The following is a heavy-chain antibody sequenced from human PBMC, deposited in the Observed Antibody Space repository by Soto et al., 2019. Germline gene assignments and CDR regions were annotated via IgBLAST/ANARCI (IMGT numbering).Heavy chain of an antibody. CDR2: ISRDGGTK. CDR3: TGEVASGY. CDR1: GFTVSTYG. V-gene: IGHV3-30*03. J-gene: IGHJ4*02. D-gene: IGHD2-8*02. Sequence: QVQLVESGGGVVQPGRSLRLSCGDSGFTVSTYGMHWVRRAPGKGLEWVAVISRDGGTKYYADSVKGRFTISRDNSRNTLFLEMNSLTGDDIAVYYCTGEVASGYWGQGTLVTVSS.